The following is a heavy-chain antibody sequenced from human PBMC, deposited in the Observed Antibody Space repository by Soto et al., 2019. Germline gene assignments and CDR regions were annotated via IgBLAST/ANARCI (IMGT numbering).Heavy chain of an antibody. D-gene: IGHD2-2*01. Sequence: EVQLVESGGGLVQPGGSLRLSCAAAGFTLSSYWMSWVRQAPGKGLEWVANIKQDGSEKYYVESVKGRFTISRDNAKNPLYLQMNSLRAEDTAVYYCARDGPAAMVHYYDDGMDVWGQGTTVTVSS. J-gene: IGHJ6*02. CDR1: GFTLSSYW. V-gene: IGHV3-7*01. CDR2: IKQDGSEK. CDR3: ARDGPAAMVHYYDDGMDV.